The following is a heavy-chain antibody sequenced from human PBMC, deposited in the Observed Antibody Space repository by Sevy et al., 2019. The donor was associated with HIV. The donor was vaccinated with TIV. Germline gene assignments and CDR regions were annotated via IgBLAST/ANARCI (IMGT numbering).Heavy chain of an antibody. CDR3: ARDSSIAVAANYYHYMDV. Sequence: SETLSLTCTVSGGSISSYYWSWIRQPAGKGLEWIGRIYTSGSTNYNPSLKSRVTMSVDTSKNQFSLKLSSVTAADTAVYYCARDSSIAVAANYYHYMDVWGKGTTATVSS. D-gene: IGHD6-19*01. V-gene: IGHV4-4*07. J-gene: IGHJ6*03. CDR1: GGSISSYY. CDR2: IYTSGST.